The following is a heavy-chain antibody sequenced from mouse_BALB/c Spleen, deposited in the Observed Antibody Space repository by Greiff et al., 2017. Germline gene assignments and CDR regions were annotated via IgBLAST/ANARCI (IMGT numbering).Heavy chain of an antibody. CDR2: ILPGSGST. J-gene: IGHJ3*01. V-gene: IGHV1-9*01. CDR3: ARDDSSGYLFAY. CDR1: GYTFSSYW. D-gene: IGHD3-2*01. Sequence: QVQLQQSGAELMKPGASVKISCKATGYTFSSYWIEWVKQRPGHGLEWIGEILPGSGSTNYNEKFKGKATFTADTSSNTAYMQLSSLTSEDSAVYYCARDDSSGYLFAYWGQGTLVTVSA.